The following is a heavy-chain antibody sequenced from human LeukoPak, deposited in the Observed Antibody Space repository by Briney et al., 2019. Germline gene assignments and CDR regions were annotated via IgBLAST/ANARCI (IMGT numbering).Heavy chain of an antibody. CDR3: AKRVGGVNNFDY. D-gene: IGHD3-16*01. CDR1: GFTFSSYA. V-gene: IGHV3-23*01. CDR2: ISGSGGTT. Sequence: GGSLRLSCAASGFTFSSYAMSWVRQAPGKGLEWVSVISGSGGTTCYADSVKGRFTISRDNSKNMLYLQMNSLRAEDTAVYYCAKRVGGVNNFDYWGQGTLVTVSS. J-gene: IGHJ4*02.